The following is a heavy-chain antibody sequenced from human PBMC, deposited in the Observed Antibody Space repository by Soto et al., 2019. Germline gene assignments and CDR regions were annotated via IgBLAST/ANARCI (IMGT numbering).Heavy chain of an antibody. V-gene: IGHV3-30*03. CDR1: GFTFSSYG. CDR3: ATPRGGWYPPFDY. CDR2: ISYDGSNK. J-gene: IGHJ4*02. Sequence: SLRLSCAASGFTFSSYGMHWVRQAPGKGLEWVAVISYDGSNKYYADSVKGRFTISRDNSKNTLYLQMNSLRAEDTAVYYCATPRGGWYPPFDYWGQGTLVTVSS. D-gene: IGHD6-19*01.